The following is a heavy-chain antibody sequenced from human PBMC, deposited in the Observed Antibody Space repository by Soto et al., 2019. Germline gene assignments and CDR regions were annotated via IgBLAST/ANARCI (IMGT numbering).Heavy chain of an antibody. Sequence: QVQLVQSGAEVKKPGSSVKVSCKASGGSFSSYAFSWVRQAPGQGLEWMGGIIAFFGTTNYAQKFQDKVTVTADESTSTAYMELSSLRSDDTAVYYCAKHSSRYYYNVMDVWGQGTTVTVSS. V-gene: IGHV1-69*12. CDR2: IIAFFGTT. D-gene: IGHD3-22*01. CDR1: GGSFSSYA. CDR3: AKHSSRYYYNVMDV. J-gene: IGHJ6*02.